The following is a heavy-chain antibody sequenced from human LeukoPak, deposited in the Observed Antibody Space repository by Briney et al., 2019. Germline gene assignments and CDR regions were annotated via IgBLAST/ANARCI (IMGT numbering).Heavy chain of an antibody. CDR1: GLTFSNYN. CDR3: ARDNYGFDY. Sequence: GGSLRLSCAASGLTFSNYNMHWVRQAPGRGLEWVAFISYDGSNKYYADSVKGRFTISRDNSKNTLYLQMNSLRAEDTTVYYCARDNYGFDYWGQGTLVTVSS. J-gene: IGHJ4*02. V-gene: IGHV3-30*04. D-gene: IGHD3-10*01. CDR2: ISYDGSNK.